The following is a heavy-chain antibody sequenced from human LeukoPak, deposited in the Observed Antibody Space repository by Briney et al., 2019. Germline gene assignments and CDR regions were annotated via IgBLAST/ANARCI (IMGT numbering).Heavy chain of an antibody. J-gene: IGHJ6*03. CDR1: GYTFTGYY. V-gene: IGHV1-2*02. D-gene: IGHD2-15*01. CDR2: INPNSGGT. Sequence: GASVKVSCKASGYTFTGYYMHWVRQAPGQGLEWMGWINPNSGGTNYAQKFQGRVTMTRDTSISTAYMELSRLRSDDTAVYYCARAPRGLRYCSGGSCYDDYYMDVWGKGTTVTVSS. CDR3: ARAPRGLRYCSGGSCYDDYYMDV.